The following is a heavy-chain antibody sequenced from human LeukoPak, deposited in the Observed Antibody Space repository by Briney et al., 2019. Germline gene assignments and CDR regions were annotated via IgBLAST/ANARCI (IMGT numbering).Heavy chain of an antibody. Sequence: GASVKVSCKASGYTFTSYGISWVRQAPGQGLEWMGWISAYNGNTNYAQKLQGRVTMTTDTSTSTAYMELRSLRSDDTAVYYCARAIWSGYYRTDDGAFDIWGQGTMVTVSS. CDR3: ARAIWSGYYRTDDGAFDI. D-gene: IGHD3-3*01. J-gene: IGHJ3*02. V-gene: IGHV1-18*01. CDR2: ISAYNGNT. CDR1: GYTFTSYG.